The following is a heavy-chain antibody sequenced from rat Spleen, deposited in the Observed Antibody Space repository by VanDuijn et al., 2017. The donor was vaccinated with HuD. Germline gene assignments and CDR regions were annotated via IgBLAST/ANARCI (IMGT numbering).Heavy chain of an antibody. J-gene: IGHJ4*01. D-gene: IGHD1-10*01. V-gene: IGHV5-22*01. Sequence: EVQLVESGGGLVQPGRSLKLSCAASGFTFSDYYMVWVRQAPKKGLEWVASISSEGSRTYYGDSVKGRFTISRDNAKSTLYLQMDSQRSEDTATYYCARPNNYYVMDAWGQGASVTVSA. CDR1: GFTFSDYY. CDR2: ISSEGSRT. CDR3: ARPNNYYVMDA.